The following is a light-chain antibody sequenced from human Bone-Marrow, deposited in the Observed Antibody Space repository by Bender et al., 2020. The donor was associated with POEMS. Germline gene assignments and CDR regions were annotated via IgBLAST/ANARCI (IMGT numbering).Light chain of an antibody. CDR3: QSYDSGSQKV. V-gene: IGLV6-57*02. CDR2: DDK. J-gene: IGLJ2*01. Sequence: NFMLTQPHSVSESPGKTVTISCTGSSGNIASNYVQWYQQRPGSAPTAVIYDDKERPSGVPDRFSGSIDTSSNSASLTISGLKSEDEADYYCQSYDSGSQKVFGGGTKLTVL. CDR1: SGNIASNY.